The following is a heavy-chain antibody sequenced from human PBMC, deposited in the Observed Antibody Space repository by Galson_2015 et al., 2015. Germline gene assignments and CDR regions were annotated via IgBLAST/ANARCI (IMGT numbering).Heavy chain of an antibody. J-gene: IGHJ4*02. CDR3: AKSRCSSASCSIDY. Sequence: SLRLSCAASGFTFNNFAMSWVHQAPGKGLEWVSRIRDSGGSTYYADPVKGRFTISRDNSKNTLYLQMNSLRAEDTAVYYCAKSRCSSASCSIDYWGQGSLVTVSS. V-gene: IGHV3-23*01. CDR1: GFTFNNFA. CDR2: IRDSGGST. D-gene: IGHD2-2*01.